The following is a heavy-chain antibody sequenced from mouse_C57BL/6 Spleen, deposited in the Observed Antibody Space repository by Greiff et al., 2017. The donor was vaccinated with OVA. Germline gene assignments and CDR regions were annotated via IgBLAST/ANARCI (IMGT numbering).Heavy chain of an antibody. Sequence: VQLQQPGAELVRPGSSVKLSCKASGYTFPSYWMDWVKQSPGQGLEWIGNIYLSDSETHYNQKSKDKATSTVDKSSSTAYMQLSSLTSEDSAVYYCARGLLRSQFAYWGKGTLVTVSA. CDR3: ARGLLRSQFAY. J-gene: IGHJ3*01. D-gene: IGHD3-1*01. CDR1: GYTFPSYW. V-gene: IGHV1-61*01. CDR2: IYLSDSET.